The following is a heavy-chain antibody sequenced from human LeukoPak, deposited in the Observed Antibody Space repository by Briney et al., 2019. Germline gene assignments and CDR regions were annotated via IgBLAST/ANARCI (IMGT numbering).Heavy chain of an antibody. CDR2: INSDGSST. V-gene: IGHV3-74*01. CDR1: GFTFSSYW. Sequence: GGSLRLSCAASGFTFSSYWMHWVRQAPGKGLVWVSRINSDGSSTSYADSVKSRFTISRDNAKNTLYLQMNSLRAEDTAVYYCARDQYYYDSSGYFDAFDIWGQGTMVTVPS. J-gene: IGHJ3*02. CDR3: ARDQYYYDSSGYFDAFDI. D-gene: IGHD3-22*01.